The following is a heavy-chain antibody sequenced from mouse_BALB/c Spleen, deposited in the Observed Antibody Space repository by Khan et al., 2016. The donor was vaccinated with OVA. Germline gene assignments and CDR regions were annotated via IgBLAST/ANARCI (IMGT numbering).Heavy chain of an antibody. CDR3: ARHNYSPFAY. J-gene: IGHJ3*01. CDR1: GFTFSTYA. D-gene: IGHD2-12*01. Sequence: EVELVESGGDLVKPGGSLKLSCSASGFTFSTYAMSWVRQTPEKRLEWVATISSGGDYIYYPDSVKGRFTISRDNAKNTLYLQMSSLRSEDTAMFYCARHNYSPFAYWGQGTLVTVSA. V-gene: IGHV5-9-3*01. CDR2: ISSGGDYI.